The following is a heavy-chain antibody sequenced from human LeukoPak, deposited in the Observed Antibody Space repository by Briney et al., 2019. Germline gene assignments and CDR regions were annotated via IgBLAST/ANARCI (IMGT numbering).Heavy chain of an antibody. CDR2: MNPNSGNT. Sequence: ASVKVSCKASGYTFTSYDINWVRQATGQGLEWMGWMNPNSGNTGYAQKFQGRVTMTRNTSISTAYMELSSLRSEDTAVYYCARGWYSSGWYFYYYYGMDVWGQGTTVTVSS. CDR3: ARGWYSSGWYFYYYYGMDV. CDR1: GYTFTSYD. D-gene: IGHD6-19*01. V-gene: IGHV1-8*01. J-gene: IGHJ6*02.